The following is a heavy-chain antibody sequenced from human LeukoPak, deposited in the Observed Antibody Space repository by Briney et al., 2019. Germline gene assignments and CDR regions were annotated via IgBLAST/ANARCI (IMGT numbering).Heavy chain of an antibody. V-gene: IGHV4-59*08. CDR3: ARHIGGGIEDMDV. CDR2: IYVTGN. CDR1: GGSIGTSY. J-gene: IGHJ6*03. Sequence: SETLSLTCTVSGGSIGTSYWSWVWQSPGKGLEWIGYIYVTGNRYNPYLQSRVTISVDTSRNQFFLKMSSVTAADTAVYYCARHIGGGIEDMDVWGKGTKVTVSS. D-gene: IGHD3-16*02.